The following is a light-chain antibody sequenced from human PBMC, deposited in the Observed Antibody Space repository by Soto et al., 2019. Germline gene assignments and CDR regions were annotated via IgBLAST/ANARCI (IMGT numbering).Light chain of an antibody. CDR3: QRPGNWHPT. CDR2: YAS. Sequence: EVVMTQSPATLSVSRWERVTLSCRASESGHRNLAWYHQKPCQGPSLLIYYASTRATGVQDRFTGSGSGTEFTLTISSLQSEDVGIYHCQRPGNWHPTFGPGTKVEIK. CDR1: ESGHRN. V-gene: IGKV3-15*01. J-gene: IGKJ3*01.